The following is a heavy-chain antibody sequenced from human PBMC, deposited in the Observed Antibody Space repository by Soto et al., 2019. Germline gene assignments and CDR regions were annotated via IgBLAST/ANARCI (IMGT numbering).Heavy chain of an antibody. Sequence: GGSLRLSCAASGFTFSSYAMHWVRQAPGKGLEWVAVISYDGSNKYYADSVKGRFTISRDNSKNTLYLQMNSLRAEDTAVYYCARGGLGYCISTSCPPYYYYGMDVWGQGTTVTVSS. CDR3: ARGGLGYCISTSCPPYYYYGMDV. CDR1: GFTFSSYA. J-gene: IGHJ6*02. V-gene: IGHV3-30-3*01. D-gene: IGHD2-2*01. CDR2: ISYDGSNK.